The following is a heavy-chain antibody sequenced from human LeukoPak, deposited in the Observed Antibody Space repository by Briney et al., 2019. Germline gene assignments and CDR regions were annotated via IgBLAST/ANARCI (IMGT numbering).Heavy chain of an antibody. V-gene: IGHV3-53*01. CDR2: IYSGGST. J-gene: IGHJ3*02. D-gene: IGHD2-2*01. CDR3: AREWEYQTDGAFDI. Sequence: SGGSLRLSCAASGFTVSSNYMSWVRQAPGKGLEWVSVIYSGGSTYYADSVKGRFTISRDNSKNTLYLQMNSLRAEDTAVYYCAREWEYQTDGAFDIWGQGTMVTVSS. CDR1: GFTVSSNY.